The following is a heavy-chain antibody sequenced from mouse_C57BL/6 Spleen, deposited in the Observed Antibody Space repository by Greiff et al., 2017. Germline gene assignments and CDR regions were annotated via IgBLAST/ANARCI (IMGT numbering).Heavy chain of an antibody. D-gene: IGHD1-1*01. CDR1: GFTFNTYA. V-gene: IGHV10-3*01. J-gene: IGHJ2*01. Sequence: EVKVVESGGGLVQPKGSLKLSCAASGFTFNTYAMHWVRQAPGKGLEWVARIRSKSSNYATYYADSVKDRFIISKDDSQSMLYLQMNNLKTEDTAMYYCVREGYYGSSYVRQYYFDYWGQGTTLTVSS. CDR3: VREGYYGSSYVRQYYFDY. CDR2: IRSKSSNYAT.